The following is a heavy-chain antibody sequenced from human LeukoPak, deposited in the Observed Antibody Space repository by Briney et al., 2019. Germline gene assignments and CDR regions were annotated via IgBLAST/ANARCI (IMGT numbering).Heavy chain of an antibody. CDR1: GFTFSSYW. CDR3: AYIRTYHGMDV. CDR2: INSDGSST. D-gene: IGHD3-3*02. Sequence: PGGSLRLSCAASGFTFSSYWMHWVRQAPGKGLVWVSRINSDGSSTSYADSVKGRFTIFRDNAKNTLYLQMNSLRAEDTAVYYCAYIRTYHGMDVWGQGTTVIVSS. V-gene: IGHV3-74*01. J-gene: IGHJ6*02.